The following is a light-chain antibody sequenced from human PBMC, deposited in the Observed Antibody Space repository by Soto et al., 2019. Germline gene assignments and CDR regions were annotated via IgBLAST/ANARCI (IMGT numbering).Light chain of an antibody. CDR2: DAS. Sequence: DIQMTQSPSTLSASVGDRVTITCRASQSISSWLAWYQQKPGKAPKLLIYDASSLESGVPSRFSGSGSGTEFTLTISSLQPDDFATYYCQQYNSSSFGPGTKVDIK. CDR3: QQYNSSS. CDR1: QSISSW. J-gene: IGKJ3*01. V-gene: IGKV1-5*01.